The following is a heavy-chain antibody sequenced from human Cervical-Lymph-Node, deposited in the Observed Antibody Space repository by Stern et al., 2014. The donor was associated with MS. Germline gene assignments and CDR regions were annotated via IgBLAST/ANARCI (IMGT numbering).Heavy chain of an antibody. CDR2: IYWDDDR. V-gene: IGHV2-5*02. D-gene: IGHD3-10*01. CDR3: AHSSLSVGVSFDY. CDR1: GFSLSSIGEG. J-gene: IGHJ4*02. Sequence: QVTLRESGPTLVKPTQTLTLTCRVSGFSLSSIGEGVGWIRQPPGKALEWLALIYWDDDRRYSPSLKGRLTITKDTSINLVVLKMTNMDPLDTATYYCAHSSLSVGVSFDYWGQGTLITVSS.